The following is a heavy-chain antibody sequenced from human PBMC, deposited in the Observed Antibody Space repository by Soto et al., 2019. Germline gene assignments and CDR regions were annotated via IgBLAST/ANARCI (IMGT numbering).Heavy chain of an antibody. CDR3: ATHPDLVSFPTQRSFDP. D-gene: IGHD6-6*01. CDR2: INTDGTST. Sequence: YWMHVGRQAPGKRLVWVSEINTDGTSTNYPDSLKGRFTISRDNARDTLYLQMNSLSVEDTFFYYCATHPDLVSFPTQRSFDP. V-gene: IGHV3-74*01. CDR1: YW. J-gene: IGHJ2*01.